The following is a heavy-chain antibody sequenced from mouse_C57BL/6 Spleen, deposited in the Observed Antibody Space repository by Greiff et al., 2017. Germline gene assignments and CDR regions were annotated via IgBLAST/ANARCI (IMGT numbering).Heavy chain of an antibody. Sequence: QVQLQQSGAELVKPGASVKLSCKASGYTFTEYTIHWVKQRSGQGLEWIGWFYPGSGSIKYNEKFKDKATLTADKSSSTVYMELSRLTSEDSAVYFCARHEEGRYYGSSSAWFAYWGQGTLVTVSA. D-gene: IGHD1-1*01. CDR2: FYPGSGSI. J-gene: IGHJ3*01. CDR1: GYTFTEYT. V-gene: IGHV1-62-2*01. CDR3: ARHEEGRYYGSSSAWFAY.